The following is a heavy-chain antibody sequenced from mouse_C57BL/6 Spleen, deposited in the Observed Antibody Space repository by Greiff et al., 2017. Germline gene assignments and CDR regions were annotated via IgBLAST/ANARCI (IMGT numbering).Heavy chain of an antibody. Sequence: EVKVIESGPGMVKPSQSLSLTCTVTGYSITSGYDWHWIRHFPGNKLEWMGYISYSGSTNYNPSLKSRISITHDTSKNHFFLKLNAVTTEDTATYYCARGDYGSTFYYFGYWGQGTTLTVSS. CDR1: GYSITSGYD. J-gene: IGHJ2*01. D-gene: IGHD1-1*01. CDR3: ARGDYGSTFYYFGY. V-gene: IGHV3-1*01. CDR2: ISYSGST.